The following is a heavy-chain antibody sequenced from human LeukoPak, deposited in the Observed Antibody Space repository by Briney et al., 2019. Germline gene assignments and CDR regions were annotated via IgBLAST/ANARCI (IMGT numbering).Heavy chain of an antibody. CDR2: ISYDGSNQ. CDR3: ARSSDFWSGFLPP. J-gene: IGHJ5*02. D-gene: IGHD3-3*01. Sequence: PGGSLRLSCAASGITFSNYTMHWVRQAPGKGLEWVAVISYDGSNQCYADSVKGRFTISRDNSKNTVYLQMNSLRGEDTAVYYCARSSDFWSGFLPPWGQGTLVTVSS. V-gene: IGHV3-30-3*01. CDR1: GITFSNYT.